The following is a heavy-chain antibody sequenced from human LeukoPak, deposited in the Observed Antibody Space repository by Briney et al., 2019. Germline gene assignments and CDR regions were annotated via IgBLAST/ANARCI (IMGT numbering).Heavy chain of an antibody. J-gene: IGHJ3*02. CDR2: ISYDGSNK. CDR1: GFTFSSYG. CDR3: AKDRDAFDI. Sequence: GGSLRLSCAASGFTFSSYGMHWVRQAPGKGLEWVAVISYDGSNKYYADSVKGRFTISRDNSKNTLYLQMNSLRAEDTAVYYCAKDRDAFDIWGQGTMVTVSS. V-gene: IGHV3-30*18.